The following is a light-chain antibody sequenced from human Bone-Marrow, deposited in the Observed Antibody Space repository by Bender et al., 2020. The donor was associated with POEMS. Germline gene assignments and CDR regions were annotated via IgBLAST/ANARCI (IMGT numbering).Light chain of an antibody. V-gene: IGLV3-1*01. Sequence: YELTQPPSVSVSPGQTASITCSGDKLGDKYASWYQQKLGQSPVLVIYQDTRRPSGIPERFTGSNSGSTATLTISGTQAMDEADYYCQAWDSSTVVFGGGTKLTVL. CDR2: QDT. CDR3: QAWDSSTVV. CDR1: KLGDKY. J-gene: IGLJ3*02.